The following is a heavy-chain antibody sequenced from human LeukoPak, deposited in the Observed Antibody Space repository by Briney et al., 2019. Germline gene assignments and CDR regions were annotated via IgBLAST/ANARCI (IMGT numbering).Heavy chain of an antibody. CDR3: ARVDAVRWGSYSPYYMDV. CDR2: INPSGGST. Sequence: ASVKVSCKASGYSFTSFSIHWVRQAPGQGLEWVGVINPSGGSTTYAQKFQGRVTMTRDTSTSTVYMELSSLRSEDTAVYYCARVDAVRWGSYSPYYMDVWGKGTTVTVSS. D-gene: IGHD3-16*01. V-gene: IGHV1-46*01. CDR1: GYSFTSFS. J-gene: IGHJ6*03.